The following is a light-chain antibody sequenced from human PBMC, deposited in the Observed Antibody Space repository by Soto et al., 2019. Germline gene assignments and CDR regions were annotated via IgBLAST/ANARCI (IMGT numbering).Light chain of an antibody. CDR3: TSYTGDDFSFV. Sequence: QSVLAQPPSASGALGQSVNISCTGTSSDIGTYDYVSWYQQHLGRVPTHIIFEVSKRHSWVPHHCYGYNSGHQASLIVYGLQPAVESESLCTSYTGDDFSFVFGRGTKVIVL. V-gene: IGLV2-8*01. CDR2: EVS. J-gene: IGLJ1*01. CDR1: SSDIGTYDY.